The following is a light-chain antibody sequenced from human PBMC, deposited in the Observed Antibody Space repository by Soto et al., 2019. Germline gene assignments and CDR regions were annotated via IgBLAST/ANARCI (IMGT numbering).Light chain of an antibody. V-gene: IGKV1-33*01. J-gene: IGKJ5*01. CDR2: DAS. Sequence: DIQMTQSPPSLSASVGDTVTITCQSSQDILDHLHWYQQKSGKAPKLLISDASNLGTGGPSRFGGSGYGKEVTSTKISMLAEDNVAYYCQQFDDLPAITFGQGTRLEIK. CDR1: QDILDH. CDR3: QQFDDLPAIT.